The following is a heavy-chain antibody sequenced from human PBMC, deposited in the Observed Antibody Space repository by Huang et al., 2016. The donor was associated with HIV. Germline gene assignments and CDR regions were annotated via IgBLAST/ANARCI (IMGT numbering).Heavy chain of an antibody. V-gene: IGHV3-23*01. CDR2: ISGSGSST. J-gene: IGHJ4*02. CDR1: IFTFSTSA. CDR3: AKGSERSLTGPKYQYYFDY. Sequence: VQLLESGGGLVQTGGSLRLSCAASIFTFSTSAMSWVRQAPGKGLEWVPGISGSGSSTYYADSVKGRFTISRDNSRNTLYLQMKSLRVEDTAIYYCAKGSERSLTGPKYQYYFDYWGQGTLVTVSS. D-gene: IGHD3-3*01.